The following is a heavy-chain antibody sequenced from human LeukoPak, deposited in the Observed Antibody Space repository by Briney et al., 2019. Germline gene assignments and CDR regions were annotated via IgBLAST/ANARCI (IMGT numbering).Heavy chain of an antibody. V-gene: IGHV3-23*01. CDR3: AKTRPLDSSSWSHGDY. CDR2: ISGSGDST. CDR1: GFTFSSYG. Sequence: QTGGSLRLSCAASGFTFSSYGMHWIRQAPGKGLEWVSAISGSGDSTYYGDSVKGRFTISRDNSKNTLYLQMNSLRAEDTAVYYCAKTRPLDSSSWSHGDYWGQGTLVTVSS. D-gene: IGHD6-13*01. J-gene: IGHJ4*02.